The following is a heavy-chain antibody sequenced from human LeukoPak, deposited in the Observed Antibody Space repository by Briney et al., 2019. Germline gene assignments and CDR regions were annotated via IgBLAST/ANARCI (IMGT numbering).Heavy chain of an antibody. D-gene: IGHD2-8*01. J-gene: IGHJ4*02. CDR1: GGSISNYF. V-gene: IGHV4-59*12. CDR3: ARGPSWSKTGLYY. CDR2: IYYSGST. Sequence: SETLSLTCIGSGGSISNYFWSWIRQPPGKGLEWIGYIYYSGSTNYNPSLKSRVTISVDTSKNQFSLKLSSVTAADTAVYYCARGPSWSKTGLYYWGQGTLVTVSS.